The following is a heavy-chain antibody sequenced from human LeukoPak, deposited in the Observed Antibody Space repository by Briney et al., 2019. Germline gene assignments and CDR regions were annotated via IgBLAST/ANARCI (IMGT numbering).Heavy chain of an antibody. Sequence: PSETLSLTCTVSGGSINSSIYYWGWIRQPPGEGLEWIGSIYYSGSTYYNPSLKSRVSIYVDTSKDQSSLKLSSVTAADTAVYYCARHRDSSGWYDFDYWGQGTLVTVSS. CDR2: IYYSGST. CDR3: ARHRDSSGWYDFDY. J-gene: IGHJ4*02. D-gene: IGHD6-19*01. V-gene: IGHV4-39*01. CDR1: GGSINSSIYY.